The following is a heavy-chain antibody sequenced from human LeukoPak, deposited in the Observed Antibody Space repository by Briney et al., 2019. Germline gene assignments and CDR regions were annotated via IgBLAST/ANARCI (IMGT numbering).Heavy chain of an antibody. CDR1: GFTFSSYS. Sequence: GGSLGLSCAASGFTFSSYSMDWVRQAPGKGLEWVSYISSWGSNIYYADSVKGRFTISRDNAKNSLDLQMNSLRDEDTAVYYCASTKGYFDYWGQGTLVTVSS. CDR2: ISSWGSNI. V-gene: IGHV3-48*02. CDR3: ASTKGYFDY. J-gene: IGHJ4*02.